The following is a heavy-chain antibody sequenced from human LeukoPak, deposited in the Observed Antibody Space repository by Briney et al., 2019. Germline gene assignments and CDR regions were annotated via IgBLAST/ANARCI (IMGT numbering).Heavy chain of an antibody. D-gene: IGHD3-3*01. V-gene: IGHV4-39*01. CDR2: VYYSGTT. CDR3: ARQDTITTPGVDY. Sequence: SETLSLTCTVAGGSISGSSYYWGWLRQPPGKGLEWIGNVYYSGTTYYSPSLKSRVTISVDTSKNQFSLKLSSVTAADTAVYYCARQDTITTPGVDYWGQGTPVTVSS. J-gene: IGHJ4*02. CDR1: GGSISGSSYY.